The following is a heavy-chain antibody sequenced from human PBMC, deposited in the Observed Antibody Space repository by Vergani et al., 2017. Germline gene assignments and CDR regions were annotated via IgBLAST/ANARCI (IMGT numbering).Heavy chain of an antibody. CDR1: GGSINSHNYY. CDR3: ARGSCLGGSCYKPLFDS. CDR2: IHTSGST. Sequence: QVQLQESGPGLVKPSQTLSLTCTVSGGSINSHNYYWSWIRQPAGKGLEWIWRIHTSGSTNYNPSLKSRVTMSEDTSKNQFSLNLTSVTAADTAVYFCARGSCLGGSCYKPLFDSWCPGTLVIVSS. D-gene: IGHD2-15*01. V-gene: IGHV4-61*02. J-gene: IGHJ4*02.